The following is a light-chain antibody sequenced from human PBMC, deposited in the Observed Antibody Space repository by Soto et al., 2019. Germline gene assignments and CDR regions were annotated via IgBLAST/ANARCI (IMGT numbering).Light chain of an antibody. J-gene: IGLJ1*01. Sequence: QSVLTQPASMSGSPGQSITISCTGTSSDVTYYNFVSWYQHHPGKAPRLMIYEVTYRPSGVSDRFSGSKSGNTASLTISGLQPEDEADYYCSSYTSDSSYVFGSGTKVTVL. CDR1: SSDVTYYNF. V-gene: IGLV2-14*01. CDR3: SSYTSDSSYV. CDR2: EVT.